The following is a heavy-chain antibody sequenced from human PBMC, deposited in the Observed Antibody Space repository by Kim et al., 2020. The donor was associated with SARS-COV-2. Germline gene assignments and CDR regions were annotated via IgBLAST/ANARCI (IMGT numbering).Heavy chain of an antibody. CDR2: IYSGGST. CDR1: GFTVSSNY. V-gene: IGHV3-53*01. D-gene: IGHD3-22*01. CDR3: AREMYYYDSSGYGLED. J-gene: IGHJ4*02. Sequence: GGSLRLSCAASGFTVSSNYMSWVRQAPGKGLEWVSVIYSGGSTYYADSVKGRFTISRDNSKNTLYLQMNSLRAEDTAVYYCAREMYYYDSSGYGLEDWGQGTLVTVSS.